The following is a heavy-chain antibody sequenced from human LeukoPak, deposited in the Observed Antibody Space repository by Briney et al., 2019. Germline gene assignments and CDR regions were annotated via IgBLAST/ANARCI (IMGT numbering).Heavy chain of an antibody. J-gene: IGHJ4*02. Sequence: PGGSLRLSCAASGFTFSSYNMNWVRQAPGKGLEWVSYISRGSDTIYYADSVGGRFTISRDNAKNSLYLQMNSLRAEDTAVYYCARDAPNSARYWGQGTLVTVSS. V-gene: IGHV3-48*04. D-gene: IGHD6-6*01. CDR3: ARDAPNSARY. CDR2: ISRGSDTI. CDR1: GFTFSSYN.